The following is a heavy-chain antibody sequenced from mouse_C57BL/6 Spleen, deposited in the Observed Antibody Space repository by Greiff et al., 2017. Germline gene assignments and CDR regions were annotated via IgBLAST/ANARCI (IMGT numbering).Heavy chain of an antibody. Sequence: VQLQQSGAELVKPGASVKMSCKASGYTFTSYWITWVKQRPGQGLEWIGDIYPGSGSTNYNEKFKSKATLTVDTSSSTAYMQLSSLTSEDSAVYYCARKVRAAWLAYWGQGTLVTVSA. CDR1: GYTFTSYW. V-gene: IGHV1-55*01. CDR3: ARKVRAAWLAY. J-gene: IGHJ3*01. D-gene: IGHD3-2*02. CDR2: IYPGSGST.